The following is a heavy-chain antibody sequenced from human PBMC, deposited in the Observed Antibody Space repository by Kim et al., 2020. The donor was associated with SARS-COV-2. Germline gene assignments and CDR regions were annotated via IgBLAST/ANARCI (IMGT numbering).Heavy chain of an antibody. J-gene: IGHJ4*01. CDR3: ARVKKSWTGDYFDY. Sequence: AQKFQGRVTMTRDTSISTAYMELSRLRSDDTAVYYCARVKKSWTGDYFDYWGHGTLVTVSS. V-gene: IGHV1-2*02. D-gene: IGHD1-1*01.